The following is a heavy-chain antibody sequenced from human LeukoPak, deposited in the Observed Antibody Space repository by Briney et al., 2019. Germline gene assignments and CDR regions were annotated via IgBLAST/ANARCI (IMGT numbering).Heavy chain of an antibody. J-gene: IGHJ3*02. CDR3: VRWQYQLPIPYDAFHI. CDR1: GGSISSSY. Sequence: SETLSLTCTVSGGSISSSYGSWIRQPPGKGLEWIGYIYYSGSTNYNPSLKSRVTISVDTSKNQFSLNLSSVTAADTAVYYCVRWQYQLPIPYDAFHIWGQGTMVTVSS. CDR2: IYYSGST. D-gene: IGHD2-2*01. V-gene: IGHV4-59*01.